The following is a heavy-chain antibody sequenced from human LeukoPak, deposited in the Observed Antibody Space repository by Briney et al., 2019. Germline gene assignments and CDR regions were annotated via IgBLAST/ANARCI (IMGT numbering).Heavy chain of an antibody. D-gene: IGHD6-6*01. CDR1: GGSISSSNW. Sequence: PSGTLSLTCAVSGGSISSSNWWSWVRQPPGKGLEWIREIYHSGSTNYNPSLKSRVTISVDKSKNQFSLKLSSVTAADTAVYYCARAPRIAARPPYFDYWGQGTLVTVSS. J-gene: IGHJ4*02. CDR3: ARAPRIAARPPYFDY. CDR2: IYHSGST. V-gene: IGHV4-4*02.